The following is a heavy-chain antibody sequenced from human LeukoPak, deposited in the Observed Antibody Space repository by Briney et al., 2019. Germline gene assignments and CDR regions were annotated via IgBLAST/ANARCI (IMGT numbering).Heavy chain of an antibody. D-gene: IGHD3-22*01. CDR2: IGHDGRNK. V-gene: IGHV3-30*02. Sequence: PGGSLRLSCAAPGFIFNSYGMHWVRQAPGKGLEWVAYIGHDGRNKYFADSVKGRFTISRDSSKNTLYLQMNSLRAEDTAVYYCARDVRILYYDRSPDYWGQGTLVTVPS. J-gene: IGHJ4*02. CDR3: ARDVRILYYDRSPDY. CDR1: GFIFNSYG.